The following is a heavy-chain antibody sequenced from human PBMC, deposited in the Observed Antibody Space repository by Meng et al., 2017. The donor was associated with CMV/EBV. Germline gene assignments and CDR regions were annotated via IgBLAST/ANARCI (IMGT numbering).Heavy chain of an antibody. J-gene: IGHJ4*02. D-gene: IGHD3-10*01. Sequence: GGSLRLSCAASGFTFSSYSMNWVRQAPGKGLEWVSYISSSSSTIYYADSVKGRFTISRDNAKNSLYLQMNSLRAEGTAVYYCWRFGVSQGFDYWGQGTLVTVSS. CDR3: WRFGVSQGFDY. V-gene: IGHV3-48*04. CDR1: GFTFSSYS. CDR2: ISSSSSTI.